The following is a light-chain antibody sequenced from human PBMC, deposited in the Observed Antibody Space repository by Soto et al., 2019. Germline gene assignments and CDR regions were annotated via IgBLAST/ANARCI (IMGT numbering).Light chain of an antibody. V-gene: IGKV3-15*01. Sequence: IGMTQSPATLSVSPGERATLSCRASQTIYSNVAWYQQRPGQPPRLLIYRASSRATGTPARFSGSGSGTVFTLTINSLQSEDFAVYYCQQYQNLWTFGQGTRWIS. CDR1: QTIYSN. CDR3: QQYQNLWT. CDR2: RAS. J-gene: IGKJ1*01.